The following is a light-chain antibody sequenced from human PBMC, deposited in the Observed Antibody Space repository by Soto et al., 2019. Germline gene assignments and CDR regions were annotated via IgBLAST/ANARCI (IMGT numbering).Light chain of an antibody. CDR2: DVS. CDR1: SSDVGGYNY. J-gene: IGLJ1*01. CDR3: SSYTSSSTYV. V-gene: IGLV2-14*01. Sequence: QSALTQPASVSGSPGQSITISCTGTSSDVGGYNYVSWHQQHPGKAPKLMIYDVSNRPSGVSNRFSGSKSDNTASLTISGLQAEDDADYYCSSYTSSSTYVFGTGTKVTVL.